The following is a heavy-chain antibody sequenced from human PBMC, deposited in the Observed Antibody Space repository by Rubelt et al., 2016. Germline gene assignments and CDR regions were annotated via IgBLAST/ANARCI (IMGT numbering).Heavy chain of an antibody. CDR2: MYYAGST. CDR1: GVSVSSDSYY. D-gene: IGHD6-19*01. Sequence: QLQLKESGPGLVKPSETLSLTCTVSGVSVSSDSYYWGWIRRPPGKGLEWIGTMYYAGSTYYNPSLERRVTMSIDTSKNHFSLKLSSVTAADTAVYYCARPPRRVVAGDYWYFDLWGRGTLVTVSS. V-gene: IGHV4-39*07. J-gene: IGHJ2*01. CDR3: ARPPRRVVAGDYWYFDL.